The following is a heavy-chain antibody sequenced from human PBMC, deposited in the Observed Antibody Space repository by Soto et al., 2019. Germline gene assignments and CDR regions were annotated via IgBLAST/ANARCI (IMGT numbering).Heavy chain of an antibody. V-gene: IGHV5-51*01. CDR3: ASHSNCDGGNCPMGGFDM. CDR1: GYGASIHW. D-gene: IGHD2-15*01. Sequence: GDSLKISCTGSGYGASIHWFAWLRQMPGKGLEWVGIIYPGNSNTMYSPSFQGQDIISADITLSTTYLLWDTLKPSDTAGYFCASHSNCDGGNCPMGGFDMWGQGTMVTVSS. J-gene: IGHJ3*02. CDR2: IYPGNSNT.